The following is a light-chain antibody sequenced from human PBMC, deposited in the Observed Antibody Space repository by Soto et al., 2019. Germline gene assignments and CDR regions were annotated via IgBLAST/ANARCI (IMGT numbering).Light chain of an antibody. V-gene: IGKV3-15*01. CDR3: QQRSNWQT. Sequence: EIVMTQSPATLSVSPGGRATLSCRASQSVSSNLAWYQQKPGRAPRLLIYRASTRATGMPDRFSGSGSGTDFTLTISSLEPEDFAVYYCQQRSNWQTFGQGTKVDTK. CDR2: RAS. J-gene: IGKJ1*01. CDR1: QSVSSN.